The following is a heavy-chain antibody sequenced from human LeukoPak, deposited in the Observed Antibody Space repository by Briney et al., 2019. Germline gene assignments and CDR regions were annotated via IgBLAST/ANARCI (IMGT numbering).Heavy chain of an antibody. D-gene: IGHD3-22*01. CDR2: ISGSGGST. J-gene: IGHJ3*02. V-gene: IGHV3-23*01. CDR3: AKDSTLLKTYYYDSSPAFDI. Sequence: GGSLRLSCAASGFTFSSYGMSWVRQAPGKGLEWVSAISGSGGSTYYADSVKGRFTISRDNSKNTLYLQMNSLRAEDTAVYYCAKDSTLLKTYYYDSSPAFDIWGQGTMVTVSS. CDR1: GFTFSSYG.